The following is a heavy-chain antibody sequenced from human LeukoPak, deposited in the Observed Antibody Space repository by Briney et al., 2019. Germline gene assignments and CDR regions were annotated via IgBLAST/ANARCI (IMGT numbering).Heavy chain of an antibody. CDR1: GGSISSSSYY. J-gene: IGHJ6*02. Sequence: SETLSLTCTVSGGSISSSSYYWGWIRQPPGKGLEWIGSLYYSGSTYYNPSLKSRVTISVDTSKNQFSLKLSSVTAADTAVYYCASGTLGHHSSSSLSVYYYYGMDVWGQGTTVTVSS. CDR2: LYYSGST. CDR3: ASGTLGHHSSSSLSVYYYYGMDV. V-gene: IGHV4-39*01. D-gene: IGHD6-6*01.